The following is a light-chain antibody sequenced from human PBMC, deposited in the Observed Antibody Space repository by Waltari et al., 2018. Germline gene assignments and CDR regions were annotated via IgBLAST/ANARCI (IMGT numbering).Light chain of an antibody. CDR1: TSDIGKYNL. V-gene: IGLV2-23*02. J-gene: IGLJ3*02. Sequence: QSALTQTASVSGSPGQAITISCSGTTSDIGKYNLVSWYQQHPGKAPSLIIYDVNKRPAGVSNSFPGSKSGNTAFLTISGLQSADEADYYCCSYAGSAISMFGGGTKVTVL. CDR2: DVN. CDR3: CSYAGSAISM.